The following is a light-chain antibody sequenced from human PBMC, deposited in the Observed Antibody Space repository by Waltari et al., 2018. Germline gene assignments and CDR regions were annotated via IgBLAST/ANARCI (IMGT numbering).Light chain of an antibody. J-gene: IGKJ4*01. CDR1: QSVIRY. CDR3: QHRSSWPLT. Sequence: EIVLTQSPATLSLSPGQRATLSCRASQSVIRYLAWYQKKHGQAPRLLIYDTSVRATGIPYRFSGSGSGTDFTLTIGSLEVEDSAVYYCQHRSSWPLTFGGGTKVEIK. V-gene: IGKV3-11*01. CDR2: DTS.